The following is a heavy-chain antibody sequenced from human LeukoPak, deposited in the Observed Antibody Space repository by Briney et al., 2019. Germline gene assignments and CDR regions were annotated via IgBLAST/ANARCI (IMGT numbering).Heavy chain of an antibody. CDR1: GGSISSYY. CDR2: IYYSGST. J-gene: IGHJ4*02. V-gene: IGHV4-59*01. Sequence: SETLSLTCTVSGGSISSYYWSWIRQPPGKGLEWIGYIYYSGSTNYNPSLKSRVTISVDTSKNQFSLKLSSVTAADTAVYYCARSIKNYVPFDYWGQGTLVTVSS. CDR3: ARSIKNYVPFDY. D-gene: IGHD3-10*02.